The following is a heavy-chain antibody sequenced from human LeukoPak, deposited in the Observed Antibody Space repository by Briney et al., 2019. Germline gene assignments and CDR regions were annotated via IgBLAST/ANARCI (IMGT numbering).Heavy chain of an antibody. V-gene: IGHV4-59*01. J-gene: IGHJ4*02. D-gene: IGHD5/OR15-5a*01. Sequence: SETLSLTCTVSGGSISTYYWSWLRQPPGKGLEWIGYIYYSGSTNYIPSLKSRVTISVDMSKSQFSLKVSSVTAADTAVYYCTRGRSYMSYWGQGTLVTVSS. CDR3: TRGRSYMSY. CDR1: GGSISTYY. CDR2: IYYSGST.